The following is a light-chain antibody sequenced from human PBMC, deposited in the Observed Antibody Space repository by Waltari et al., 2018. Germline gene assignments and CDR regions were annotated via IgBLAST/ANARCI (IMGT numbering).Light chain of an antibody. Sequence: EIVLTQSPGTLSLSVGERATVSCRASEGVSRALAWYQQKPGPAPRLLIYGASTRATGIPDRFRGSGSGTDFSLTISRLEPDDFAVYYCQHYLRLPVTFGQGTTVEI. CDR2: GAS. CDR3: QHYLRLPVT. CDR1: EGVSRA. V-gene: IGKV3-20*01. J-gene: IGKJ1*01.